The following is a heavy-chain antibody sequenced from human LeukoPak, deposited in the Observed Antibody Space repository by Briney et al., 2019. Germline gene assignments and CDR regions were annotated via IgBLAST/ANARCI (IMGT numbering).Heavy chain of an antibody. CDR3: ARMFSYFDRDAFDI. CDR2: ISYDGSNK. V-gene: IGHV3-30*03. CDR1: GFTFSSYG. Sequence: PGGSLRLSCAASGFTFSSYGMHWVRQAPGKGLEWVAVISYDGSNKYYADSVKGRFTISRDNSKNTLYLQMNSLRAEDTAVYYCARMFSYFDRDAFDIWGQGTMVTVSS. J-gene: IGHJ3*02. D-gene: IGHD3-9*01.